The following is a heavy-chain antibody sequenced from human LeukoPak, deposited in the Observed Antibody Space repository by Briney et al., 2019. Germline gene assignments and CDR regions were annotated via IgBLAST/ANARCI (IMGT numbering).Heavy chain of an antibody. V-gene: IGHV1-2*02. CDR1: GYTFTGYY. CDR3: ASGYCSSTSCYHYYYYGMDV. D-gene: IGHD2-2*01. CDR2: INPNSGGT. Sequence: ASAKVSCKASGYTFTGYYMHWVRQAPGQGLEWMGRINPNSGGTNYAQKFQGRVTMTRDTSISTAYMELSRLRSDDTAVYYCASGYCSSTSCYHYYYYGMDVWGQGTTVTVSS. J-gene: IGHJ6*02.